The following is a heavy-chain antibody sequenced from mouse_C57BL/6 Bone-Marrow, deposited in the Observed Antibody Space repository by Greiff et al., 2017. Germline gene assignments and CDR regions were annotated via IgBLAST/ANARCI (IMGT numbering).Heavy chain of an antibody. CDR2: MQPNSGST. CDR1: GYTFTSYW. Sequence: QVQLQQPGAELVKPGASVKLSCKASGYTFTSYWMHWVKQRPGQGLEWIGMMQPNSGSTNYNEKFKSKATLTVDKSSSTDYMQLRSLTSEDAAVYYCARQLGRIDYWGQGTTLTVSS. CDR3: ARQLGRIDY. D-gene: IGHD4-1*02. V-gene: IGHV1-64*01. J-gene: IGHJ2*01.